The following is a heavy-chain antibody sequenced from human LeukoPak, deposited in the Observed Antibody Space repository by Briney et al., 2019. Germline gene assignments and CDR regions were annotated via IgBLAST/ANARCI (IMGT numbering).Heavy chain of an antibody. CDR1: GFTFGDYA. V-gene: IGHV3-49*03. CDR3: ARDLLWFGELLGGFDY. J-gene: IGHJ4*02. D-gene: IGHD3-10*01. CDR2: IRSKAYGGTT. Sequence: PGGSLRLSCTASGFTFGDYAMSWFRQAPGKGLEWVGFIRSKAYGGTTEYAASVKGRFTISRDDSKSIAYLQMNSLKTEDTAVYYCARDLLWFGELLGGFDYWGQGTLVTVSS.